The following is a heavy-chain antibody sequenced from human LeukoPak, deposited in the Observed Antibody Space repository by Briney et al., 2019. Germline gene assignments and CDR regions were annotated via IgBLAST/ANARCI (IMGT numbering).Heavy chain of an antibody. J-gene: IGHJ4*02. CDR3: AKDPYTYGSSPFAY. D-gene: IGHD5-18*01. Sequence: PGGSLRLSCAASGFTFSSYAMTWVRQAPGKGLEWVSSISGSGVNTYYTDSVKGRFTISRDNAKNTLYLQMNSLRAEDTALDYCAKDPYTYGSSPFAYWGQATLVTVSS. CDR1: GFTFSSYA. V-gene: IGHV3-23*01. CDR2: ISGSGVNT.